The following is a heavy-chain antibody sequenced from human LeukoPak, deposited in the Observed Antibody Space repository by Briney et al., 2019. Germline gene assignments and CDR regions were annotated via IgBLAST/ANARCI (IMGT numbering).Heavy chain of an antibody. D-gene: IGHD2-8*01. J-gene: IGHJ6*04. Sequence: GGSLRLSCAASGFTFNHYWMSWVRQAPGKGLEWLANIKQDGSQIYYADSVKGRFTISRDNAKNSLYLQMNSLRAEDTAVYYCASGVYAWGKGTTVTVSS. CDR2: IKQDGSQI. CDR3: ASGVYA. V-gene: IGHV3-7*01. CDR1: GFTFNHYW.